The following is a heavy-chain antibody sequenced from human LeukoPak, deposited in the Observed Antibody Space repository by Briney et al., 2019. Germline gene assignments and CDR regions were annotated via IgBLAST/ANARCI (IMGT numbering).Heavy chain of an antibody. CDR2: INHSGST. J-gene: IGHJ4*02. V-gene: IGHV4-34*01. D-gene: IGHD3-10*01. CDR3: ARGGSRLLWFGEPQRYYFDY. CDR1: GGSFSGYY. Sequence: SETLSLTCAVYGGSFSGYYWRWIRQPPGKGLEWIGEINHSGSTNYNPSLKSRVTISVDTSKNQFSLKLSSVTAADTAVYYCARGGSRLLWFGEPQRYYFDYWGQGTLVTVSS.